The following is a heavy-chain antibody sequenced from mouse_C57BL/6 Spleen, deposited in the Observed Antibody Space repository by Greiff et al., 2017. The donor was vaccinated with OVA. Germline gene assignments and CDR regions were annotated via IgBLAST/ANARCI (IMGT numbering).Heavy chain of an antibody. J-gene: IGHJ1*03. V-gene: IGHV1-55*01. CDR2: IYPGSGST. D-gene: IGHD1-1*01. CDR1: GYTFTSYW. Sequence: QDQLQQPGAELVKPGASVKMSCKASGYTFTSYWITWVKQRPGQGLEWIGDIYPGSGSTNYNEKFKSKATLTVDTSSSTAYMQLSSLTSEDSAVYYCARRSSSTGYFDVWGTGTTVTVSS. CDR3: ARRSSSTGYFDV.